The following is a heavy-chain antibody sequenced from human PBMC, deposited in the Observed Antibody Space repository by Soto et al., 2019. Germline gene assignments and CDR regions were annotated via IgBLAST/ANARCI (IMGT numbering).Heavy chain of an antibody. J-gene: IGHJ5*02. V-gene: IGHV3-66*01. CDR2: IYSGGST. CDR3: AREMITFGGVIPRSWFDP. Sequence: GGSLRLSCSASGFTVSSNYMSWVCQAPGKGLEWVSVIYSGGSTYYADSVKGRFTISRDNSKNTLYLQMNSLRAEDTAVYYCAREMITFGGVIPRSWFDPWGQGTLVTVSS. CDR1: GFTVSSNY. D-gene: IGHD3-16*02.